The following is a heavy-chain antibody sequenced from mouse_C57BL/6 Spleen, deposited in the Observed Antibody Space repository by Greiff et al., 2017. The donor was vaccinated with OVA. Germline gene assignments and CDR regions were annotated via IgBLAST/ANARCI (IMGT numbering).Heavy chain of an antibody. CDR2: IYPRDGST. V-gene: IGHV1-85*01. CDR1: GYTFTSYD. Sequence: QVQLKESGPELVKPGASVKLSCKASGYTFTSYDINWVKQRPGQGLEWIGWIYPRDGSTKYNEKFKGKATLTVDTSSSTAYMELHSLTSEDSAVYFCANDYDEAYWGQGTLVTVSA. CDR3: ANDYDEAY. D-gene: IGHD2-4*01. J-gene: IGHJ3*01.